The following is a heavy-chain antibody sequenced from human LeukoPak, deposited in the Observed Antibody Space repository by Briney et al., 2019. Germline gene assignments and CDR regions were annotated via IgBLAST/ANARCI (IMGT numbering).Heavy chain of an antibody. J-gene: IGHJ4*02. CDR3: AKGGTGLLWFGELLYGYFDY. CDR2: ISYDGSNK. D-gene: IGHD3-10*01. CDR1: GFTFSSYG. V-gene: IGHV3-30*18. Sequence: PGGSLRLSCAASGFTFSSYGMHWVRQAPGKGLEWVAVISYDGSNKYYADSVKGRFTISRDNSKNTLYLQMNSLRAEDTAVYYCAKGGTGLLWFGELLYGYFDYWGQGTLVTVSS.